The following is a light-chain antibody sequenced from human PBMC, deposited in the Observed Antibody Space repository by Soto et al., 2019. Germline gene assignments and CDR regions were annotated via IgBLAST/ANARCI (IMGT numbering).Light chain of an antibody. CDR3: QQYNNWPPIT. CDR1: QSISSS. V-gene: IGKV3D-15*01. J-gene: IGKJ5*01. Sequence: ESVLTQSPGTLSLSPWERATLSCRASQSISSSLAWYQQNPGQAPRLLIYGASSRATGIPDRFSGSGSGTEFTLTISSLQSEDFAVYYCQQYNNWPPITFGQGNDWRL. CDR2: GAS.